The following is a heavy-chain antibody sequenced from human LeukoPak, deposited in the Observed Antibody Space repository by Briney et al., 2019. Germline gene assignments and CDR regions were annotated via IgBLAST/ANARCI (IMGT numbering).Heavy chain of an antibody. CDR1: GFTFSDYG. V-gene: IGHV3-30*18. D-gene: IGHD2-8*02. Sequence: GRSLRLSCAASGFTFSDYGMHWVRQAPGKGLEWVGVLSNDGSNEYYVDSVKGRFTISRDNSKNTLYLQMNTLRAEDTALYYCAKASARFTVTYSWDYWGQGTLVTVSS. J-gene: IGHJ4*02. CDR3: AKASARFTVTYSWDY. CDR2: LSNDGSNE.